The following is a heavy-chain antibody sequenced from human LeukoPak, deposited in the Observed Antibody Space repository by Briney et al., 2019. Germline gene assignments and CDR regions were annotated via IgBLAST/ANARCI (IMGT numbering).Heavy chain of an antibody. CDR2: IFYRGST. V-gene: IGHV4-59*01. CDR3: AIDGGNSVYFDL. D-gene: IGHD4-23*01. J-gene: IGHJ2*01. CDR1: GGSISGYY. Sequence: SETLSLTCTVSGGSISGYYWNWIRQPPGKGLEWIGYIFYRGSTNYNPSLKSRVTISVDTSKNQLSLNLNSVTAADTAVYYCAIDGGNSVYFDLWGRGTLATVSS.